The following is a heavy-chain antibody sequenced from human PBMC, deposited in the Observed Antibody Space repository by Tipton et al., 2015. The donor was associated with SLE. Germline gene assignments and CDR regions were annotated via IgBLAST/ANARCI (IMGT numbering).Heavy chain of an antibody. CDR2: IYHSGST. Sequence: TLSLTCTVSGASISSYSWGWIRQPPGKGLEWIGSIYHSGSTYYNPSLKSRATISVDTSKNQFSLKLSSVTAADTAVYYCARTGSLYSSGWYQWGQGTLVTVSS. V-gene: IGHV4-39*01. CDR1: GASISSYS. J-gene: IGHJ4*02. CDR3: ARTGSLYSSGWYQ. D-gene: IGHD6-19*01.